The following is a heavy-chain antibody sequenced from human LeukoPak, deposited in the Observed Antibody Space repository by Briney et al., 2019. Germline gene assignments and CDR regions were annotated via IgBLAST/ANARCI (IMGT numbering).Heavy chain of an antibody. Sequence: SETLSLTCTVSGGSISSGSYYWSWIRQPAWKGLEWIGRIYTSGSTNYNPSLKSRVTISVDTSKNQFSLKLSSVTAADTAVYYCARETGITIFGVVIRTYLYFDYWGQGTLVTVSS. V-gene: IGHV4-61*02. J-gene: IGHJ4*02. CDR2: IYTSGST. CDR3: ARETGITIFGVVIRTYLYFDY. CDR1: GGSISSGSYY. D-gene: IGHD3-3*01.